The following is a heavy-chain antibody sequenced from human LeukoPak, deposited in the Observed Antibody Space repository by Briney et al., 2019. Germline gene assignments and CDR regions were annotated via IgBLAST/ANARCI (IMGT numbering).Heavy chain of an antibody. V-gene: IGHV1-2*02. CDR1: GYTFTGYY. CDR2: INPNSGGT. Sequence: ASVKVSCKASGYTFTGYYMHWVRQAPGQGLEWMGWINPNSGGTNYAQKFQGRVTMTRDTSISTAYMELSRLRSDDTAVYYCARAWETFDYYDSSGYSPPDYWGQGTLVTVSS. D-gene: IGHD3-22*01. J-gene: IGHJ4*02. CDR3: ARAWETFDYYDSSGYSPPDY.